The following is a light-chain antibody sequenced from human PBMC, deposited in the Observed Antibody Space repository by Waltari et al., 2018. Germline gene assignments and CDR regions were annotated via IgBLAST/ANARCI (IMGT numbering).Light chain of an antibody. CDR3: YSSDTTGLRV. CDR2: EDT. Sequence: SYELTQPPSMSVSPGQTARIPCSGHELPRKYAYWFQQKSGQAPRLVIYEDTKRPSEIPERFSGSSSGTVATLTITGAQVDDEADYYCYSSDTTGLRVFGSGTTVVVL. V-gene: IGLV3-10*01. J-gene: IGLJ1*01. CDR1: ELPRKY.